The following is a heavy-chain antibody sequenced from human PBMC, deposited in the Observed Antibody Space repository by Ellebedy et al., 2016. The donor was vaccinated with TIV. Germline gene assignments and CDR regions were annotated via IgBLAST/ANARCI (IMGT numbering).Heavy chain of an antibody. D-gene: IGHD4-17*01. V-gene: IGHV3-33*01. CDR1: GFTFSSYG. CDR3: ATNDYGDYVGYYFDY. J-gene: IGHJ4*02. CDR2: IWYDGSNK. Sequence: PGGSLRLSCAASGFTFSSYGMHWVRQAPGKGLEWVAVIWYDGSNKYYADSVKGRFTISRDNSKNTLYLQMNSLRAEDTAVYYCATNDYGDYVGYYFDYWGQGTLVTVSS.